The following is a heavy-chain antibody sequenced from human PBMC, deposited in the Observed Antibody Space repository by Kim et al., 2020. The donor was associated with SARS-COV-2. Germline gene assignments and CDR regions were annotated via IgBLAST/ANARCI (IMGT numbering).Heavy chain of an antibody. V-gene: IGHV1-46*01. J-gene: IGHJ3*02. Sequence: ASVKVSCKASGYTFTSYYMHWVRQAPGQGLEWMGIINPSGGSTSYAQKFQGRVTMTRDTSTSTVYMELSSLRSEDTAVYYCARVLGDTAMTGDAFDIWGQGTMVTVSS. CDR3: ARVLGDTAMTGDAFDI. CDR1: GYTFTSYY. CDR2: INPSGGST. D-gene: IGHD5-18*01.